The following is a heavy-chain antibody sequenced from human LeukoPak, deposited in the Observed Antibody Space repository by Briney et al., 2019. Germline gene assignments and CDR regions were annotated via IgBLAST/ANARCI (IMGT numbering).Heavy chain of an antibody. CDR1: GGTFSSYA. J-gene: IGHJ4*02. CDR3: ARGGELLTYFDY. D-gene: IGHD1-26*01. Sequence: SVKVSCKASGGTFSSYAISWVRQAPGQGLEWMGGIIPIFGTANYAQKFQGRATITADESTSTAYMELSSLRSEDTAVYYCARGGELLTYFDYWGQGTLVTVSS. V-gene: IGHV1-69*13. CDR2: IIPIFGTA.